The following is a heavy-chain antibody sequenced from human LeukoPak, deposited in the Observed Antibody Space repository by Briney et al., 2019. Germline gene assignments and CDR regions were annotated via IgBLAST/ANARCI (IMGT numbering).Heavy chain of an antibody. J-gene: IGHJ4*02. CDR2: INPDGSGT. CDR1: GFSFSPYW. CDR3: ARLFGGVPTFDY. V-gene: IGHV3-7*01. Sequence: GGSLRLSCAASGFSFSPYWMSWVRQGPGKGLDWVASINPDGSGTSYVDSVKGRFTISRDNAQNSLYLQMNSLSAEDTAVYYCARLFGGVPTFDYWGQGTLVTVSS. D-gene: IGHD3-10*01.